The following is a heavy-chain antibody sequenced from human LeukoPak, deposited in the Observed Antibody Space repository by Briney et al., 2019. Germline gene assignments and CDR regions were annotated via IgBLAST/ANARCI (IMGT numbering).Heavy chain of an antibody. D-gene: IGHD3-10*01. Sequence: GGSLRLSCAASGFTFSSYALHWVRHAPGKGVEWVAVISYDGCNKYYADSVKGRFTISRDNSKNTLYLQMNSLRAEDTAVYYCARPTPRVRGVIHDAFDIWGQGTTVTVSS. CDR1: GFTFSSYA. CDR2: ISYDGCNK. V-gene: IGHV3-30-3*01. J-gene: IGHJ3*02. CDR3: ARPTPRVRGVIHDAFDI.